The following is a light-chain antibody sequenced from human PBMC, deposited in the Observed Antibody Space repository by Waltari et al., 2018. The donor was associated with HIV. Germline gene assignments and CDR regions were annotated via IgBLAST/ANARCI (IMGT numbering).Light chain of an antibody. CDR1: SSNIGAGHE. CDR3: QSYDSSLSGPV. Sequence: QSVLTQPPSVSGAPGQRVTFSCTGSSSNIGAGHEVHWYQQLPGTDPKPLIYGNNHRPSGVPDRFSGSKSGTSSSLAITGLQAEDEGDYYCQSYDSSLSGPVFGGGTKLTVL. CDR2: GNN. J-gene: IGLJ3*02. V-gene: IGLV1-40*01.